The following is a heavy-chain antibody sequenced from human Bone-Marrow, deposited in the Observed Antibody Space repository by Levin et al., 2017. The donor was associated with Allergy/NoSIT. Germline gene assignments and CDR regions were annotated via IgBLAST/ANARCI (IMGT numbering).Heavy chain of an antibody. CDR3: ARDLYDYYDTTTFHY. Sequence: GESLKISCAASGFTFNSYALHWVRQAPGKGLEWVALITYDGRKKYNADSVKGRFTISRDNSKNTVYLQMNRLRAEDTAVYYCARDLYDYYDTTTFHYWGQGTLVTVSS. CDR2: ITYDGRKK. J-gene: IGHJ4*02. V-gene: IGHV3-30*04. D-gene: IGHD3-22*01. CDR1: GFTFNSYA.